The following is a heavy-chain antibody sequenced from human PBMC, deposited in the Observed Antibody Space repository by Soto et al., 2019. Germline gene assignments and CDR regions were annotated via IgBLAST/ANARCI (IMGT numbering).Heavy chain of an antibody. CDR3: AKDGALYYDYVWGSYRPHWYFDL. CDR2: ITGNGGTT. V-gene: IGHV3-23*01. D-gene: IGHD3-16*02. J-gene: IGHJ2*01. CDR1: ELTFRDYA. Sequence: PGGSLRLSCAAAELTFRDYAMTWVRQAPGKGLEWVSTITGNGGTTFYTDSVRGRFTISRDNSKKMFYLQMNSLRAEDTAEYYCAKDGALYYDYVWGSYRPHWYFDLWGRGTLVTVSS.